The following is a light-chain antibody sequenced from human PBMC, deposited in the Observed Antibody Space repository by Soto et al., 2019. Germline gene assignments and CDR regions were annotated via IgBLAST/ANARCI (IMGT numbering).Light chain of an antibody. CDR2: AES. V-gene: IGKV1-39*01. CDR1: QSISSY. J-gene: IGKJ5*01. CDR3: QQSYSTLPIT. Sequence: DIQMTQSPSSLSASVGDRVTITCRASQSISSYLNWYQQKPGKAPKLLIYAESSLQSGVPSRFSGSGYGTDFTLTISSLHPEDFATYYCQQSYSTLPITFGQVTRLEIK.